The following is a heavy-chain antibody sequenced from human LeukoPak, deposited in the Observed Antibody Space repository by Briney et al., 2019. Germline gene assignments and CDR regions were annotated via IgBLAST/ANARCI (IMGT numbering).Heavy chain of an antibody. CDR1: GGSFSGHY. D-gene: IGHD3-10*01. Sequence: SETLSLTCAVYGGSFSGHYWSWIRQPPGKGLEWIGEINHSGNTNYNPSLKSRVTISVDTSKNQFSLKLSSVTAAGTAVYYCARGPLKYYYGSGSYRSYMDVWGKGTTVTVSS. J-gene: IGHJ6*03. CDR3: ARGPLKYYYGSGSYRSYMDV. V-gene: IGHV4-34*01. CDR2: INHSGNT.